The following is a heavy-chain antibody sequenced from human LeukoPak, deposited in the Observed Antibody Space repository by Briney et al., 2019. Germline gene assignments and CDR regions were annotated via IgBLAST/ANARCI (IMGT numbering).Heavy chain of an antibody. J-gene: IGHJ5*02. CDR1: GYTFTSYD. V-gene: IGHV1-8*01. Sequence: ASVKVSCKASGYTFTSYDINWVRQATGQGLEWMGWMNPNSGNTGYAQKFQGRVTMTRNTSISTAYMELSSLRSDDTAVYYCARVYCSSTSCYQDWFDPWGQGTLVTVSS. CDR3: ARVYCSSTSCYQDWFDP. D-gene: IGHD2-2*01. CDR2: MNPNSGNT.